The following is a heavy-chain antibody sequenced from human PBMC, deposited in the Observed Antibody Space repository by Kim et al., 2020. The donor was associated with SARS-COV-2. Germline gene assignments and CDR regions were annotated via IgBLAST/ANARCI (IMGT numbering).Heavy chain of an antibody. D-gene: IGHD5-18*01. V-gene: IGHV3-33*01. J-gene: IGHJ6*02. CDR3: ASPVDTAMVTGARDV. CDR2: IWYDGSNK. Sequence: GGSLRLSCAASGFTFSSYAMHWVRQAPGKGLEWVAVIWYDGSNKYYADSVKGRFTISRDNSKNTLYLQMNSLRAEDTAVYYCASPVDTAMVTGARDVWGQGTTVTVSS. CDR1: GFTFSSYA.